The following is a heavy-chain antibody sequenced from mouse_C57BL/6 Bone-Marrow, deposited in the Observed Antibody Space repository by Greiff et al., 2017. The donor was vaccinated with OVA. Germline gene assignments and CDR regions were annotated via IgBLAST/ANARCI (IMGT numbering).Heavy chain of an antibody. J-gene: IGHJ4*01. D-gene: IGHD4-1*01. Sequence: QVQLQQSGAELVKPGASVKLSCKASGYTFTSYWMHWVKQRPGQGLEWIGMIHPNSGSTNYNEKFKSKATLTVDKSSSTAYMQLSSLTSEDSAVYYCARPWDEYAMDYWGQGTSVTVSS. V-gene: IGHV1-64*01. CDR1: GYTFTSYW. CDR3: ARPWDEYAMDY. CDR2: IHPNSGST.